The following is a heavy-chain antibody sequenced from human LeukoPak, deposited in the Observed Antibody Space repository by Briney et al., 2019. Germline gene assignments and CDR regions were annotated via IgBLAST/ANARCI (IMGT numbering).Heavy chain of an antibody. D-gene: IGHD6-13*01. J-gene: IGHJ6*03. CDR1: GFYFSTFW. Sequence: NHGESLKISCKGSGFYFSTFWIGWVRQMPGKGLEWMGFIYPGDSDARYSPSFQGQVTFSADTSTSTVSLQWGSLKASDSAIYYCVKVAELATVTGGSQIYLYHLDVWGKGTAVTVSS. CDR2: IYPGDSDA. CDR3: VKVAELATVTGGSQIYLYHLDV. V-gene: IGHV5-51*01.